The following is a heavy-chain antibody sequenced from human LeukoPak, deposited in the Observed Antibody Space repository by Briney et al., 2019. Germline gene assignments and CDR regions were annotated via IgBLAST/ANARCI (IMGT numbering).Heavy chain of an antibody. CDR1: GGTFSSYA. V-gene: IGHV1-69*01. CDR2: IIPIFGTA. D-gene: IGHD3-10*01. Sequence: SVKVSCKASGGTFSSYAISWVRQAPGQGLEWMGGIIPIFGTANYAQKFQGRVTITADESTSTSYMELSSLRSEDTAVYYCARIYGSGSYYNENYFDYWGQGTLVTVSS. CDR3: ARIYGSGSYYNENYFDY. J-gene: IGHJ4*02.